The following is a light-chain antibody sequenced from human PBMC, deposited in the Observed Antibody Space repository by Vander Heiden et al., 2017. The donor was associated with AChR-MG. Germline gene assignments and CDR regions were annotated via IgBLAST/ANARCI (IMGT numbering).Light chain of an antibody. CDR3: QQDNNWPPT. CDR2: GAS. J-gene: IGKJ1*01. CDR1: QSVRTR. Sequence: EIVMTQSPATLSVSPGERATLSCRASQSVRTRLAWYQQKPGQAPRLLIYGASTRATGVPARYSGSGSGTEFTLTISSLQSEDFAVYYCQQDNNWPPTFGQGTKVEIK. V-gene: IGKV3-15*01.